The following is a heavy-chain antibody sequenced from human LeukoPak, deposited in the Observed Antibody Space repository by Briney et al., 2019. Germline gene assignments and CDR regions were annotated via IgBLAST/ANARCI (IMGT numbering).Heavy chain of an antibody. D-gene: IGHD6-13*01. V-gene: IGHV4-31*03. CDR2: ISYSGSA. Sequence: SQTLSLTCTVSGGSISSDGYYWSWIRQHPGKGLEWIGYISYSGSAHYNPSLKSRVTISVDTSKNQFSLKLSSVTAADTAVYYCARVGYSSSWSFDYWGQGTLVTVSS. J-gene: IGHJ4*02. CDR3: ARVGYSSSWSFDY. CDR1: GGSISSDGYY.